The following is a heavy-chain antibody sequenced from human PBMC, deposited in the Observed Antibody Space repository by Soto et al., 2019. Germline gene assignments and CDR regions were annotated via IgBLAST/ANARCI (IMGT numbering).Heavy chain of an antibody. CDR2: IIPIFGTA. J-gene: IGHJ2*01. V-gene: IGHV1-69*12. CDR1: GGTFSSYA. D-gene: IGHD4-17*01. Sequence: QVQLVQSGAEVKKPGSSVKVSCKTSGGTFSSYAINWVRQAPGQGLEWMGGIIPIFGTANYAHKFQGRITITADQSTNTAYTELRSLRSDDTDVYYCASSATLTVTVYSRYFDLWGRGTLVTVSS. CDR3: ASSATLTVTVYSRYFDL.